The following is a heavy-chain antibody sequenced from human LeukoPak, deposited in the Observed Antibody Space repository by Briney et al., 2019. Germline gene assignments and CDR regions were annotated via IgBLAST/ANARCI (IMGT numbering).Heavy chain of an antibody. Sequence: GGSLRLSCAASGFTFDDYAMHWVRQAPGKGLEWVSGISWNSGSIGYADSVKGRFTISRDNVKNSLYLQMNSLRAEDTALYYCARDVYYYYYYGMDVWGQGTTVTVSS. CDR2: ISWNSGSI. V-gene: IGHV3-9*01. CDR1: GFTFDDYA. J-gene: IGHJ6*02. CDR3: ARDVYYYYYYGMDV.